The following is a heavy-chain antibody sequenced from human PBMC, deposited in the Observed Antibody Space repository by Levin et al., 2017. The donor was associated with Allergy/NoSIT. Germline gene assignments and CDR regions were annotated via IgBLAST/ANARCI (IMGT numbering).Heavy chain of an antibody. Sequence: PSETLSLTCTVSGGFISSSPYYWAWIRQPPGKGLEWIGAVYYSGSAYYNSSLKSRVTISVHTSKNQFSLKLSSVTAADTAVYYCARSYSSGGYGSLDYWGQGTLITVSS. J-gene: IGHJ4*02. V-gene: IGHV4-39*01. CDR3: ARSYSSGGYGSLDY. D-gene: IGHD1-26*01. CDR2: VYYSGSA. CDR1: GGFISSSPYY.